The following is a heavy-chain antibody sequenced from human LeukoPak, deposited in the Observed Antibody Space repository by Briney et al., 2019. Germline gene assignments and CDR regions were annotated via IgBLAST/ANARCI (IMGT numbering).Heavy chain of an antibody. CDR3: ARTFDYYGSPRYFDY. J-gene: IGHJ4*02. V-gene: IGHV3-7*01. Sequence: PGRSLRLSCAASGFTFSSHGFHWVRQAPGKGLEWVANIKQDGSEKYYVDSVKGRFTISRDNAKNSLYLQMNSLRAEDTAVYYCARTFDYYGSPRYFDYWGQGTLVTVSS. D-gene: IGHD3-10*01. CDR1: GFTFSSHG. CDR2: IKQDGSEK.